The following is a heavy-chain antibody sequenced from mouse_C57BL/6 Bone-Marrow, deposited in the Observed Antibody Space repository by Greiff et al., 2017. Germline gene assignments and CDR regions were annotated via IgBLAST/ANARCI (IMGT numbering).Heavy chain of an antibody. CDR1: GYTFTSYW. CDR2: INPSSGYT. CDR3: ASLYAMDY. J-gene: IGHJ4*01. V-gene: IGHV1-7*01. Sequence: VQLQQPGAELAKPGASVKLSCKASGYTFTSYWMHWVKQRPGQGLEWIGYINPSSGYTKYNQKFKDKATLTADKSSSTAYMQLSSLTYEYSAVYYCASLYAMDYWGQGTSVTVSS.